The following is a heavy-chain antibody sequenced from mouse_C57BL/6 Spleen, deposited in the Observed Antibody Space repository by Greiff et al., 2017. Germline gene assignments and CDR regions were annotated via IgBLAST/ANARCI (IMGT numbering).Heavy chain of an antibody. CDR3: ARDNYGYGRAWFAY. CDR1: GFTFSSYA. CDR2: ISDGGSYT. Sequence: EVQLVESGGGLVKPGGSLKLSCAASGFTFSSYAMSWVRQTPEKRLEWVATISDGGSYTYYPDNVKGRFTISRDNAKNNLYLQMSHRKSEDTAMYYCARDNYGYGRAWFAYWGQGTLVTVSA. V-gene: IGHV5-4*01. J-gene: IGHJ3*01. D-gene: IGHD2-2*01.